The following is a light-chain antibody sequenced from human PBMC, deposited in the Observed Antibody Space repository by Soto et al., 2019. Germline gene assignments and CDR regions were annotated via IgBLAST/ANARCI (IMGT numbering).Light chain of an antibody. CDR1: QTRLHGSNY. CDR2: WAS. J-gene: IGKJ1*01. V-gene: IGKV4-1*01. Sequence: DIVMTQSPDSLAVSLGERATLNCTSSQTRLHGSNYLAWYQQKPGQPPQLLIYWASTRESGVPDRFSDSGTGTDFTLTISSLQAEDVAVYYCQQYYTTPVTCGPGTKVEIK. CDR3: QQYYTTPVT.